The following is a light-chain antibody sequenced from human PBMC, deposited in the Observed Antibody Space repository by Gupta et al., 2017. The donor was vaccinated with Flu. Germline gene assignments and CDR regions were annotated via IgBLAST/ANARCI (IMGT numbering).Light chain of an antibody. CDR2: EDS. J-gene: IGLJ3*02. Sequence: IEKKYVAWYQQLPGEAPTLLINEDSVRPSGIPDRFSGSKSGTSDTLTITGVQAEDEADYYCGTWDSSKTSVVFGGGTKLTVL. CDR3: GTWDSSKTSVV. V-gene: IGLV1-51*02. CDR1: IEKKY.